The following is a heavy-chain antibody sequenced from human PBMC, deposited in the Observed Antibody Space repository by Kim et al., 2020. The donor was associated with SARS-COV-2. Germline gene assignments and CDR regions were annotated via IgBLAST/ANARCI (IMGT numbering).Heavy chain of an antibody. V-gene: IGHV3-53*01. CDR2: IHTGGST. CDR3: AGDAGVANGMNI. Sequence: GGSLRLSCAASGFTVGRYHMSWVRQAPVKGLEWVSVIHTGGSTYYADSVKGRFTISRDDSKNTVYLRMNILRAEDTAVYFCAGDAGVANGMNIWGQGTTVTVSS. CDR1: GFTVGRYH. J-gene: IGHJ6*02. D-gene: IGHD7-27*01.